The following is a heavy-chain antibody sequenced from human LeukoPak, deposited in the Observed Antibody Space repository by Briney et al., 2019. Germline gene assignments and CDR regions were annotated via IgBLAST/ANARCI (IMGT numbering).Heavy chain of an antibody. Sequence: ASVKVSCKAAEYTLTGHHIHWVRQAPGQGLEWMGRSNRNSGDTNYAQKFQGRVSMTWDRSISTAYMELTSLRSDDTAVYYCATAPSAWYMGEDYFQYWGQGTLVTVSS. D-gene: IGHD6-19*01. J-gene: IGHJ1*01. CDR2: SNRNSGDT. CDR1: EYTLTGHH. CDR3: ATAPSAWYMGEDYFQY. V-gene: IGHV1-2*06.